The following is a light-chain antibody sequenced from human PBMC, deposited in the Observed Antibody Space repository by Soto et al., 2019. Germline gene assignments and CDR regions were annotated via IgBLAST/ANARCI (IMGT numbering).Light chain of an antibody. CDR2: GAS. Sequence: EIVMTQSPATLSVSPWERSTLSFMASQSLNSDLAWYQQKPGQAPRLLIYGASTRATGIPARFSGSESGTGFTLTISSLQSEDFAVYYCQQYNNWPPWTFGQGTKVDIK. CDR3: QQYNNWPPWT. J-gene: IGKJ1*01. V-gene: IGKV3-15*01. CDR1: QSLNSD.